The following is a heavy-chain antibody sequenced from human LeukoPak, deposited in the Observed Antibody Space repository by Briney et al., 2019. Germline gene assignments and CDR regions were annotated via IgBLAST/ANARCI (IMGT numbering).Heavy chain of an antibody. D-gene: IGHD5-18*01. V-gene: IGHV1-69*13. J-gene: IGHJ6*02. CDR2: IIPIFGTA. CDR3: VIGGYSYGYDYYYYYGMDV. CDR1: GGTFSSYA. Sequence: SVKVSCKASGGTFSSYAISWVRQAPGQGLEWMGGIIPIFGTANYAQKFQGRVTITADESTSTAYMELSSLRSEDTAVYYCVIGGYSYGYDYYYYYGMDVRGQGTTVTVSS.